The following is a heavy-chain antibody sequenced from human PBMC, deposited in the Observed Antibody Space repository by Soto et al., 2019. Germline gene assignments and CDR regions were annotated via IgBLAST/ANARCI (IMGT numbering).Heavy chain of an antibody. J-gene: IGHJ4*02. D-gene: IGHD3-3*02. CDR3: AQRGLACLGDVASPFDY. Sequence: EVQLLESGGGLAQPGGSLRLSCAASGFTFNNYTMTWVRQAPGEGLVWLSTIDGGGGSKFYTDSVKGRFTISRDNSENTLYLQMNSLRAENTAIYYCAQRGLACLGDVASPFDYLGPGTLVTVSS. CDR1: GFTFNNYT. CDR2: IDGGGGSK. V-gene: IGHV3-23*01.